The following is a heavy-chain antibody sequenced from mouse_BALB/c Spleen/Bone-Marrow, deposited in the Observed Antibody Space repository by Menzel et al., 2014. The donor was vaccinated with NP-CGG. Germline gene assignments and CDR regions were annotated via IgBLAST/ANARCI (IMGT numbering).Heavy chain of an antibody. CDR2: IHPSNGRT. Sequence: QVQLQQSGTELVKPGASVKLSCKASGYTFTSYWIHWVKQRPGQGLEWIGEIHPSNGRTNYSEKFKTKATLTVDKSSTTAHMQLRSLTSGDSAVYYCARETARAMMDYWGQGTSVTVSS. CDR1: GYTFTSYW. CDR3: ARETARAMMDY. J-gene: IGHJ4*01. D-gene: IGHD3-2*01. V-gene: IGHV1S81*02.